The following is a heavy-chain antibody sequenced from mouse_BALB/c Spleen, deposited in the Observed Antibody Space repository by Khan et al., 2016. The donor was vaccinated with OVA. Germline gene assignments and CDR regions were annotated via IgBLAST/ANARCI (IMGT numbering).Heavy chain of an antibody. CDR3: SRVYFGYFDY. Sequence: EVELVESGGGLVKPGDSLKLSCAASGFTFSKYAMSWVRQTPEKRLEWVATISSGGGSYIYYPDSVKGRFTIFRDNAKNILYLQMSSLRSEDTAMYYCSRVYFGYFDYWGQGTTLTGSS. CDR2: ISSGGGSYI. D-gene: IGHD1-1*01. J-gene: IGHJ2*01. V-gene: IGHV5-9-3*01. CDR1: GFTFSKYA.